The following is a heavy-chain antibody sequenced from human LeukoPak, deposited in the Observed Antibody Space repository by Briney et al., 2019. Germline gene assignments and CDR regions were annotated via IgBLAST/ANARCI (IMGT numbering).Heavy chain of an antibody. V-gene: IGHV3-74*01. CDR1: GFTFSSHW. Sequence: GGSLRLSCAASGFTFSSHWMHWVRQAPGKGLVWVSRINSDGRNINYADSVKGRFTISRDNAKNTLYLQMNSLRVEDTAVYYCTRGPPDGSGNYYPGDFWGQGTLVTVSS. D-gene: IGHD3-10*01. CDR3: TRGPPDGSGNYYPGDF. CDR2: INSDGRNI. J-gene: IGHJ4*02.